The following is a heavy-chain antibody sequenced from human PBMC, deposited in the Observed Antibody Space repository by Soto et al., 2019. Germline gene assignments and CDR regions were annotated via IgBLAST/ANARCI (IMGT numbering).Heavy chain of an antibody. Sequence: QVQLVQSGAEVKKPGASVKVSCKASGYTFTGYYMHWVRQATGQGLEWMGWINPNSGGTNYAQKFQGRVTMTRDTSISTAYMELSRLRSDDTAVYYCARDVATWDLYKWFDPWGQGTLFTVSS. J-gene: IGHJ5*02. CDR1: GYTFTGYY. D-gene: IGHD5-12*01. CDR2: INPNSGGT. V-gene: IGHV1-2*02. CDR3: ARDVATWDLYKWFDP.